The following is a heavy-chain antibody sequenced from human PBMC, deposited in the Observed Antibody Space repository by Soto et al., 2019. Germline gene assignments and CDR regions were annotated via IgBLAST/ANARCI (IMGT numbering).Heavy chain of an antibody. CDR3: ALHQYKKAAATGKFEP. Sequence: SQTQLLSYTVPGGHISSYYWSLILQPPGKGLEWIGYIYDSGSTYYNPSLKSRVTISVDTSKNQFSLKLSSVTAADTAVYYCALHQYKKAAATGKFEPWVQGNLV. CDR1: GGHISSYY. CDR2: IYDSGST. J-gene: IGHJ5*02. V-gene: IGHV4-59*08. D-gene: IGHD2-15*01.